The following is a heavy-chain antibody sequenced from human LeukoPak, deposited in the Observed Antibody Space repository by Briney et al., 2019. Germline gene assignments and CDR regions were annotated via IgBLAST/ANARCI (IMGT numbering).Heavy chain of an antibody. Sequence: SETLSLTCTVSGGSISSYYGSWIRQPPGKGLEWIGYIYYSGSTNYNPSLKSRVTISVDTSKNQFSLKLSSVTAADTAVYYCARDLRGYSYGSDYFDYWGQGTLVTVSS. CDR2: IYYSGST. J-gene: IGHJ4*02. V-gene: IGHV4-59*01. D-gene: IGHD5-18*01. CDR3: ARDLRGYSYGSDYFDY. CDR1: GGSISSYY.